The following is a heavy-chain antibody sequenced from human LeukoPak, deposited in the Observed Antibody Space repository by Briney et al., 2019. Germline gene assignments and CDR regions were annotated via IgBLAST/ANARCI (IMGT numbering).Heavy chain of an antibody. D-gene: IGHD3-22*01. CDR2: IRYDGSNK. V-gene: IGHV3-30*02. CDR3: AKVRVVVIDDAFDI. J-gene: IGHJ3*02. Sequence: GGSLRLSCAASGFTFSSYGMHWVRQAPGKGLEWVAFIRYDGSNKYYADSVKGRFTISRDNSKNTLYLQMNSLRAEDTAVNYCAKVRVVVIDDAFDIWGQGTMVTVSS. CDR1: GFTFSSYG.